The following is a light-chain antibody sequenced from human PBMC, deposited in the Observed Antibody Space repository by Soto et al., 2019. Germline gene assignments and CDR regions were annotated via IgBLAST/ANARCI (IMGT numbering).Light chain of an antibody. J-gene: IGKJ1*01. Sequence: DIQMTQSPSSLSASVGERVTITCRASQGIRNYLAWYQQKPGKVPKLLIYAASTLQSGVPSRFSGSGSGTDFTLTISSLQPEDVATYYCQKYNSAPLTCGQGTKVEIK. V-gene: IGKV1-27*01. CDR2: AAS. CDR3: QKYNSAPLT. CDR1: QGIRNY.